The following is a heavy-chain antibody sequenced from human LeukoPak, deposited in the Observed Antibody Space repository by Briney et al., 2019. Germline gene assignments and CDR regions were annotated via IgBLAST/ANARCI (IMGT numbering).Heavy chain of an antibody. CDR3: ARALREYSSSWFSDF. V-gene: IGHV1-18*01. CDR2: ISPYSGST. Sequence: ASVKVSCKASGYTFTSYNINWVRQAPGQGLEWMGWISPYSGSTNYPQKFQGRVTVTTDTSTSTAYMELRSLRSDDTAVYFCARALREYSSSWFSDFWGQGTLVTVSS. D-gene: IGHD6-13*01. J-gene: IGHJ4*02. CDR1: GYTFTSYN.